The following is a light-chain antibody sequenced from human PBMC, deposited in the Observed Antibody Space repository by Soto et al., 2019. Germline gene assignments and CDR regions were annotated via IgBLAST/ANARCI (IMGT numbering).Light chain of an antibody. Sequence: EIVLTQSPGTLSLSPGERATLSCRASQSVSNNYLAWYQQKPGQAARLLIYDASRRATGIPDRFSGSGSGTDFTLTISRLEPKALAVYYCQQCARSPLTFGQGTKVEIK. CDR3: QQCARSPLT. CDR2: DAS. J-gene: IGKJ1*01. CDR1: QSVSNNY. V-gene: IGKV3-20*01.